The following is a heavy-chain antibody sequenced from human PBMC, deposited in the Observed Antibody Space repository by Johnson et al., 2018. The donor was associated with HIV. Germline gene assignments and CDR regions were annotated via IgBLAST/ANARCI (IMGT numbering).Heavy chain of an antibody. D-gene: IGHD4-17*01. Sequence: QVQLVESGGGLVQPGRSLRLSCAASGFTFSSYAMHWVRQAPGKGLEWVAVISYDGSHKYYADSVKGRFTISRDNSKNTLYLQMKSLRVEDTAVYYCARSPETGDRLWRAFDIWGHGTMVTVSS. CDR1: GFTFSSYA. CDR2: ISYDGSHK. CDR3: ARSPETGDRLWRAFDI. V-gene: IGHV3-30-3*01. J-gene: IGHJ3*02.